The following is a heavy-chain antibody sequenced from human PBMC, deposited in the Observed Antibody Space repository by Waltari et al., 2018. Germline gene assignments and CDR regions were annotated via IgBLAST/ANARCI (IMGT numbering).Heavy chain of an antibody. Sequence: QVQLQESGPGLVKPSETLSLTCSVSGFSFTSGYSWGWIRQPPGKGLEWIGSIYHSGTHYNPSLESRVTISVDTSKNQFSLKMSSATAADTAVYYCARGAPDILEYWGQGTLVTVSS. J-gene: IGHJ4*02. CDR2: IYHSGT. CDR3: ARGAPDILEY. CDR1: GFSFTSGYS. D-gene: IGHD3-9*01. V-gene: IGHV4-38-2*02.